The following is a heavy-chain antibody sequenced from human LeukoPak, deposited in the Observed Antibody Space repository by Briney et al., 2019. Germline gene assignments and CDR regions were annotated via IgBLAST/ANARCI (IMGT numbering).Heavy chain of an antibody. D-gene: IGHD1-26*01. V-gene: IGHV1-69*05. CDR3: ASRRFGSYASLAEYFQH. Sequence: SVKVSCKAPGGTFSSYAISWVRQAPGQGLEWMGRIIPIFGTANYAQKFQGRVTITTDESTSTAYMELSSLRSEDTAVYYCASRRFGSYASLAEYFQHWGQGTLVTVSS. CDR2: IIPIFGTA. CDR1: GGTFSSYA. J-gene: IGHJ1*01.